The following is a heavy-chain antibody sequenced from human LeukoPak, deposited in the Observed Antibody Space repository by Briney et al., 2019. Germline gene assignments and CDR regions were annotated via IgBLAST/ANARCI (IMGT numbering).Heavy chain of an antibody. D-gene: IGHD3-16*01. Sequence: PSETLSLTCAVYGGSLSGYYWSWIRQPPGKGLEWIGEINHSGSTNYNPSLKSRVTISVDTSKNQFSLKLSSVTAADTAVYYCARVRFYYFDYWGQGTLVTVSS. J-gene: IGHJ4*02. CDR2: INHSGST. V-gene: IGHV4-34*01. CDR1: GGSLSGYY. CDR3: ARVRFYYFDY.